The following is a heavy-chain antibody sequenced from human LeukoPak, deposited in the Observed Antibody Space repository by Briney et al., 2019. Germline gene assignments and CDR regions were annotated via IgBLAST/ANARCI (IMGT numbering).Heavy chain of an antibody. V-gene: IGHV3-74*01. D-gene: IGHD1-26*01. Sequence: GGSLRLSCAASGCTFSSYWMHWVRQAPGKGLVWVSRINSDGSSTSYADSVKGRFTISRDKAKNTLYLQMNSLRAEDTAVYYCARDGRATAFDYWGQGTLVTVSS. J-gene: IGHJ4*02. CDR2: INSDGSST. CDR1: GCTFSSYW. CDR3: ARDGRATAFDY.